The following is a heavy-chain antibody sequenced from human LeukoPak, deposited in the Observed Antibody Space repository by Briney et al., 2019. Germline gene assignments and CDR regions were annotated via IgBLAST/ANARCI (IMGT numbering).Heavy chain of an antibody. CDR1: GYTFTGYY. V-gene: IGHV1-2*02. CDR3: ARSSYYYYYMDV. D-gene: IGHD1-26*01. J-gene: IGHJ6*03. Sequence: GASVKVSCKASGYTFTGYYMHWVRQAPGQGLEWMGWINPNSGGTNYAQKFQGRVTMTRDTSISTAYMELSSLRSEDTAVYYCARSSYYYYYMDVWGKGTTVTVSS. CDR2: INPNSGGT.